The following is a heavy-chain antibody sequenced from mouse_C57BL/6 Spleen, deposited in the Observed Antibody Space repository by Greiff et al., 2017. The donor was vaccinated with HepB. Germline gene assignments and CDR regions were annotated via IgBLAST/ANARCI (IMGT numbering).Heavy chain of an antibody. CDR3: AKGGDYDGSRWYMDY. CDR1: GYAFSSYW. V-gene: IGHV1-80*01. CDR2: IYPGDGDT. J-gene: IGHJ2*01. D-gene: IGHD1-1*01. Sequence: VQLQQSGAELVKPGASVKISCKASGYAFSSYWMNWVKQRPGKGLEWIGQIYPGDGDTNYNGKFKGKATLTADKSSSTAYMQLSSMTSEDTAVYFCAKGGDYDGSRWYMDYWGQGTTLTVSS.